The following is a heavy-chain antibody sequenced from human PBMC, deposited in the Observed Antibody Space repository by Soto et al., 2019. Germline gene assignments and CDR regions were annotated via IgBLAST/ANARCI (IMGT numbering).Heavy chain of an antibody. Sequence: QVHLQQWGAGLLKPSETLSLTCAVNGGSLSDYYWSWSRQSPEKGLEWIGEINHSGSSNYNPSLKSRVTISVDTSKNQFSLKLSSVTAADTAVYYCVRVSIPGYSSGWYSPLGYYFDYWGQGTLVTVSS. J-gene: IGHJ4*02. CDR3: VRVSIPGYSSGWYSPLGYYFDY. CDR2: INHSGSS. D-gene: IGHD6-19*01. CDR1: GGSLSDYY. V-gene: IGHV4-34*01.